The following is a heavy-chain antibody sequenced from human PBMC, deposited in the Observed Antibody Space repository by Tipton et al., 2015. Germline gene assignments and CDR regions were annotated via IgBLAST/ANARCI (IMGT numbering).Heavy chain of an antibody. CDR1: GYFISSGHY. CDR3: ARHLEMPTNQELFDY. Sequence: TLSLTCSVSGYFISSGHYWGWIRQPPGKGLEYIGYIHYSGNSNYNPSLKSRISMSVDTSKNQFSLKVSSVTAADTAVYYCARHLEMPTNQELFDYWGQGTLVTVSS. J-gene: IGHJ4*02. V-gene: IGHV4-59*08. CDR2: IHYSGNS. D-gene: IGHD5-24*01.